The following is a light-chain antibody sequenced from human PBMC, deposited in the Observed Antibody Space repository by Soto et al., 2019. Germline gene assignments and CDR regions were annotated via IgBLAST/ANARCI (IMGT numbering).Light chain of an antibody. V-gene: IGLV1-44*01. CDR1: SSNIGGHT. Sequence: QSVLTQPPSASGTPGQRVTVSCSGSSSNIGGHTVNWYQQLPGTAPKLLIYNYNQRPSGVPDRFSGSKSGTSASLAISGLQSEAEADYYCVAWDDSLNGYVFGTGTKLTVL. J-gene: IGLJ1*01. CDR2: NYN. CDR3: VAWDDSLNGYV.